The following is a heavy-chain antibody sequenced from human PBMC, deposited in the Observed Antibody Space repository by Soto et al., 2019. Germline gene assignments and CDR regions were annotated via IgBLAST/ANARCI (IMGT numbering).Heavy chain of an antibody. V-gene: IGHV3-23*01. CDR1: GFTFSSYA. J-gene: IGHJ6*02. D-gene: IGHD3-3*01. CDR2: INGNGRKT. CDR3: VKDLNFDFWTGYRYYAMEI. Sequence: EEQLLESGGDLVQPGGSLKLSCAASGFTFSSYAMSWVRQAPGKGLEWVSSINGNGRKTSYADSVRGRFTISRDNSKKTLFLHVNSLRAEDTAVYYCVKDLNFDFWTGYRYYAMEIWGQGTTVTVS.